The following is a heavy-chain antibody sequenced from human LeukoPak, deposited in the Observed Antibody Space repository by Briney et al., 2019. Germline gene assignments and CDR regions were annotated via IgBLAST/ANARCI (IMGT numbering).Heavy chain of an antibody. CDR1: GGSISSYY. Sequence: SETLSLTCTVSGGSISSYYWSWIRQPPGKGLEWIGYIYYSGSTNYNPSPKSRVTISVDTSKNQFSLKLSSVTAADTAVYYCARESPRVYYFDYWGQGTLVTVSS. V-gene: IGHV4-59*01. CDR3: ARESPRVYYFDY. D-gene: IGHD3-3*01. CDR2: IYYSGST. J-gene: IGHJ4*02.